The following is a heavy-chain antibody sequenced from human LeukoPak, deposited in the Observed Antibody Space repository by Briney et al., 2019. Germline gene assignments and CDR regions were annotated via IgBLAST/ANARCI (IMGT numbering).Heavy chain of an antibody. V-gene: IGHV3-21*01. CDR3: ARDPNWNDRRAFDI. Sequence: PGGSLRLSCAASGFTFTSYSMNWVRQAPGKGLEWVSSITGSSIYIYYADSVKGRFTISRDNAKNSLYLQMNSLRAEDTAVYFCARDPNWNDRRAFDIWGQGTMVTVSS. CDR1: GFTFTSYS. J-gene: IGHJ3*02. CDR2: ITGSSIYI. D-gene: IGHD1-1*01.